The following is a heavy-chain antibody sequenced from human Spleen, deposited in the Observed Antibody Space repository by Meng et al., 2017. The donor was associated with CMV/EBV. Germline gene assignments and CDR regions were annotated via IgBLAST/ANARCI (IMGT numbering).Heavy chain of an antibody. CDR2: ISAYNGNT. D-gene: IGHD2-2*01. J-gene: IGHJ1*01. V-gene: IGHV1-18*01. CDR3: ARERYCSSTSCYAGYFQH. CDR1: FTSYG. Sequence: FTSYGISWVRQAPGQGLEWMGWISAYNGNTNYAQKLQGRVTMTTDTSTSTAYMELRSLRSDDTAVYYCARERYCSSTSCYAGYFQHWGQGTLVTVSS.